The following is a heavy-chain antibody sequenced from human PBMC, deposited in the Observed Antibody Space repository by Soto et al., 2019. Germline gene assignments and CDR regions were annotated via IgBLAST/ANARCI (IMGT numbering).Heavy chain of an antibody. Sequence: SETLSLTCTVSGYSINSGYIWGWVRRPPGQGLEWIGSRYSTGTTYCNPSLRRRVKMSVDTSKNQLSLVLRSVTAADTAVYYCVARATVVNSPWFDPWGQGTQVTVSS. CDR1: GYSINSGYI. D-gene: IGHD1-1*01. CDR3: VARATVVNSPWFDP. J-gene: IGHJ5*02. CDR2: RYSTGTT. V-gene: IGHV4-38-2*02.